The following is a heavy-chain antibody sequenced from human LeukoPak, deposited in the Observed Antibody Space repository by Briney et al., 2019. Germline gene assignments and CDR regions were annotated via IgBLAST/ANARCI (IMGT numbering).Heavy chain of an antibody. Sequence: PGGSLRLSCAASGFTFSSYAMSWVRQAPGKGLEWVSAISGSGGSTYYADSVKGRFTISRDNSKNTLYLQMNSLRAEDTAVYYCAKDSGSYGYPEYYFDYWGQGTLVTVSS. CDR3: AKDSGSYGYPEYYFDY. J-gene: IGHJ4*02. D-gene: IGHD1-26*01. V-gene: IGHV3-23*01. CDR1: GFTFSSYA. CDR2: ISGSGGST.